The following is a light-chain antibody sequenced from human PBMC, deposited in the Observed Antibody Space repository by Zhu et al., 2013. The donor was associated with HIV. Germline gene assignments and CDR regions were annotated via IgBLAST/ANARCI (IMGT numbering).Light chain of an antibody. CDR1: QSVSSN. V-gene: IGKV3-15*01. CDR2: GAF. Sequence: EIVLTQSPATLSVSPGEGATLSCTASQSVSSNLAWYQQKPGQAPRLLIYGAFTRASGLPARFTASGSGTEFTLRISSLESADSGIYYCQQYNERPLTFGGGTKVEIK. J-gene: IGKJ4*01. CDR3: QQYNERPLT.